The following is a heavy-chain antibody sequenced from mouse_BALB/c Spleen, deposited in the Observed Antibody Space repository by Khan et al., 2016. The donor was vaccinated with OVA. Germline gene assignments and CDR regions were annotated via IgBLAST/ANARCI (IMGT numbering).Heavy chain of an antibody. CDR3: ARNYDYDEGLAY. J-gene: IGHJ3*01. V-gene: IGHV2-2*02. Sequence: QVQLKQSGPGLVQPSQSLSITYTVSGFSLTTYGVHWVRQSPGKGLEWLGVIWSGGSTDYSAAFISRLSISKDNSKSQVFFKMNSLQANDTAIYYCARNYDYDEGLAYWGQGTLVNVSA. D-gene: IGHD2-4*01. CDR1: GFSLTTYG. CDR2: IWSGGST.